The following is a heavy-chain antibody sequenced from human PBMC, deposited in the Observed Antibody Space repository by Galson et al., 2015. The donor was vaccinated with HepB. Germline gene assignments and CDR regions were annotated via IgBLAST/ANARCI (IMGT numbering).Heavy chain of an antibody. CDR2: ILYDGSNK. D-gene: IGHD2-15*01. V-gene: IGHV3-33*01. Sequence: SLRLSCAASGFTFSSYGMHWVRQAPGKGLEWVAVILYDGSNKYYAHSVKGRFTISRDNSKNTLYMQMNSLRAEDTAVYYCAREVVGYCSGGSCITDYYYYMDVWGKGTMVTVSS. CDR1: GFTFSSYG. J-gene: IGHJ6*03. CDR3: AREVVGYCSGGSCITDYYYYMDV.